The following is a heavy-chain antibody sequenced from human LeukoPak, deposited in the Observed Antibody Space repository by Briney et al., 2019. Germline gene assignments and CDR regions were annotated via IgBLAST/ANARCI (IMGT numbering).Heavy chain of an antibody. Sequence: SEALSLTCSVSGSSFNSASYYWNWLRQPAGKGLEWIGRVYSSGNTNYNPSLKSRVTISADTSKNQFSLRLTSVTAADTAVYYCARTTFTISGVHPPQPYREY. J-gene: IGHJ1*01. CDR1: GSSFNSASYY. D-gene: IGHD3-3*01. CDR2: VYSSGNT. V-gene: IGHV4-61*02. CDR3: ARTTFTISGVHPPQPYREY.